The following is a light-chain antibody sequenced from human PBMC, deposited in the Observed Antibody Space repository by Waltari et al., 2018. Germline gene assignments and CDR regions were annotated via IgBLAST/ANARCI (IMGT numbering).Light chain of an antibody. Sequence: NFMLTQPHSVSESPGQEVTISCTRISGSIASHHVQWYQQRPDSAPRVVIYKHDERPSGVPIPFSGSIDSSSNSASLTISGLQIEDEADYYCQSYDSNNVYVFGTGTKVTVL. CDR2: KHD. CDR1: SGSIASHH. V-gene: IGLV6-57*03. J-gene: IGLJ1*01. CDR3: QSYDSNNVYV.